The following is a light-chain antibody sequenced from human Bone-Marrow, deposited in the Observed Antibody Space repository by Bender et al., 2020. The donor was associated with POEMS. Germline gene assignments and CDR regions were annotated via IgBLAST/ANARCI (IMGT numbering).Light chain of an antibody. CDR1: LLPKQY. CDR3: AAWDDSLIGLNYV. CDR2: KDT. J-gene: IGLJ1*01. Sequence: SHELTQPPSVSVSPGQTARITCSGDLLPKQYAYWYQLEPGQAPVLVIYKDTERASGIPERFSGSTSGTTVTLTISGVQAEDEADYYCAAWDDSLIGLNYVFGTGTKVTVL. V-gene: IGLV3-25*03.